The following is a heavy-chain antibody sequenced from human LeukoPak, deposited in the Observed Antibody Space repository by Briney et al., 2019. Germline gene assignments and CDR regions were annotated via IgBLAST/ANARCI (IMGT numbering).Heavy chain of an antibody. CDR1: GGSISSYY. CDR3: ARVICSGGSCRFDY. V-gene: IGHV4-59*12. J-gene: IGHJ4*02. CDR2: IYYSEST. Sequence: MSSETLSLTCTVSGGSISSYYWSWIRQPPGKGLEWIGYIYYSESTNYNPSLKSRVTISVDTSKNQFSLKLSSVTAADTAVYYCARVICSGGSCRFDYWGQGTLVTVSS. D-gene: IGHD2-15*01.